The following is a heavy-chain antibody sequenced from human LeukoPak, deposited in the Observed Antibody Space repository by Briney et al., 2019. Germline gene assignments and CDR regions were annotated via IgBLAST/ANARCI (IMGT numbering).Heavy chain of an antibody. J-gene: IGHJ4*02. CDR1: GFTFSSYS. D-gene: IGHD3-16*02. CDR2: ISSSSSYI. CDR3: ARDSHYDYVWGSYRTFDY. V-gene: IGHV3-21*01. Sequence: RSGGSLRLSCAASGFTFSSYSMNWVRQAPGKGLEWVSSISSSSSYIYYADSVKGRFTISRDNAKNSLYLQMNSLRAEDTAVYYCARDSHYDYVWGSYRTFDYWGQGTLVTVSP.